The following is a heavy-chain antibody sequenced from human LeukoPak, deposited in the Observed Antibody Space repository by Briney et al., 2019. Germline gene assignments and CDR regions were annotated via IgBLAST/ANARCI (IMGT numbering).Heavy chain of an antibody. J-gene: IGHJ4*02. CDR2: IIPIFGTA. CDR1: GGTFSSYA. V-gene: IGHV1-69*13. Sequence: SVKVSCKASGGTFSSYAISWVRQAPGQGLEWMGGIIPIFGTANYAQKFQGRVTITADESTSTAYMELSSLRSEDTAVYYCARRRVVPAAISAYDYWGQGTLVTVSS. D-gene: IGHD2-2*01. CDR3: ARRRVVPAAISAYDY.